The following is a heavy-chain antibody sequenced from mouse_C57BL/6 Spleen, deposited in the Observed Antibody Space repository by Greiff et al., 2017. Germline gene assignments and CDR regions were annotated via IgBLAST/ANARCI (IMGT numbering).Heavy chain of an antibody. V-gene: IGHV5-16*01. D-gene: IGHD2-3*01. CDR3: ARGGYDPYYFDY. CDR2: INYDGSST. Sequence: DVQLVESEGGLVQPGSSMKLSCTASGFTFSDYYMAWVRQVPEKGLEWVANINYDGSSTYYLDSLKSRFIISRDNAKNILYLQMSSLKSEDTATYYCARGGYDPYYFDYWGQGTTLTVSS. CDR1: GFTFSDYY. J-gene: IGHJ2*01.